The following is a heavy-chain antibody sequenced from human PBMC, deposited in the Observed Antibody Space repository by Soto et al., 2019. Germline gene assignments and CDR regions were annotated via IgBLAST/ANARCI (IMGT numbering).Heavy chain of an antibody. CDR3: ARAGRIAVAALADY. CDR1: GFTFSSYW. V-gene: IGHV3-7*01. Sequence: PGGSLRLSCAASGFTFSSYWMSWVRQAPGKGLEWVANIKQDGSEKYYVDSVKGRLTISRDNAKNSLYLQMNSLRAEDTAVYYCARAGRIAVAALADYWGQGTLVTVSS. CDR2: IKQDGSEK. D-gene: IGHD6-19*01. J-gene: IGHJ4*02.